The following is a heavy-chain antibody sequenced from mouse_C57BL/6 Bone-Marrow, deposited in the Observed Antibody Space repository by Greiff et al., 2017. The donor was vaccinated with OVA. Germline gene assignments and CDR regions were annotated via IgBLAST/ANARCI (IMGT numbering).Heavy chain of an antibody. CDR3: ARSSCAWFAY. Sequence: QVQLQQPGAELVKPGASVKLSCKASGYTFTSYWMHWVKQRPGQGLEWIGMIHPNSGSTNYNEKFKSKATLTVDKSSSTSYMQLSSLTSEDSAVYYCARSSCAWFAYWGQGTLVTVSA. V-gene: IGHV1-64*01. J-gene: IGHJ3*01. CDR2: IHPNSGST. CDR1: GYTFTSYW.